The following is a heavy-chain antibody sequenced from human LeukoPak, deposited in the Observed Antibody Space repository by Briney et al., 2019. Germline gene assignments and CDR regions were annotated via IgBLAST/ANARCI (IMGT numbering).Heavy chain of an antibody. CDR2: INPNSGGT. CDR3: ARGEGLYSGYEKARRDYYYYYGMDV. CDR1: GYTFTGYY. J-gene: IGHJ6*02. V-gene: IGHV1-2*02. D-gene: IGHD5-12*01. Sequence: ASVKVSCKASGYTFTGYYMHWVRQAPGQGLEWMGWINPNSGGTNYAQKFQGRVTMTRDTSISTAYMELSRLRSDDTAVYYCARGEGLYSGYEKARRDYYYYYGMDVWGQGTTVTVSS.